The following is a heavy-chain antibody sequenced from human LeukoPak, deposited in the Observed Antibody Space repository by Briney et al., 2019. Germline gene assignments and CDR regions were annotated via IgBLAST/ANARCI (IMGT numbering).Heavy chain of an antibody. CDR3: ARENDILTGPNLDY. V-gene: IGHV7-4-1*02. J-gene: IGHJ4*02. CDR2: INTNTGNP. D-gene: IGHD3-9*01. Sequence: ASVKVSCKASRYTFTSYAMNWVRQAPGQGLEWMGWINTNTGNPTYAQGFTGRFVFSLDTSVSTAYLQISSLKAEDTAVYYCARENDILTGPNLDYWGQGTLVTVSS. CDR1: RYTFTSYA.